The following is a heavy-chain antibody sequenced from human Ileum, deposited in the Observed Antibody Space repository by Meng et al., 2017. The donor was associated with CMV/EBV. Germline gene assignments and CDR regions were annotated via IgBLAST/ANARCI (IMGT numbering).Heavy chain of an antibody. D-gene: IGHD2-21*01. J-gene: IGHJ4*02. CDR3: AAYTRVSAY. CDR1: GITFSNYY. V-gene: IGHV3-74*01. Sequence: LRLSWSASGITFSNYYMNWFRRVPGKGLLWVSNINRDVSRRPYADSVRGRFTISRDNAKNTVSLQMDSLRVEDTAVYYCAAYTRVSAYWGQGTLVTVSS. CDR2: INRDVSRR.